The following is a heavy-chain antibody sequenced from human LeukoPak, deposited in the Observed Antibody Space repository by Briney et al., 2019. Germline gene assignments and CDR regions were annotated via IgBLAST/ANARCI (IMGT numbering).Heavy chain of an antibody. Sequence: GGSLRLSCAASGFTFSDRYMSWIRQTPGKGLEWVSYIYNSASNTYYADSVKGRFTISRDNAKNVLYLQMNNLRVEDTAVYYCARGHYGLDVWGQGTTVTVSS. CDR3: ARGHYGLDV. V-gene: IGHV3-11*01. CDR2: IYNSASNT. CDR1: GFTFSDRY. J-gene: IGHJ6*02.